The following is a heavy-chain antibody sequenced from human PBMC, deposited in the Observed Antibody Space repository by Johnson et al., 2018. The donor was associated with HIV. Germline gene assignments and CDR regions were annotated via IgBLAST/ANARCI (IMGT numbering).Heavy chain of an antibody. CDR1: GFTFSSYW. D-gene: IGHD7-27*01. V-gene: IGHV3-74*01. CDR2: INSDGSSI. J-gene: IGHJ3*02. CDR3: ARGSGVGAFDI. Sequence: VQLVESGGGLVQPGGSLRLSCAVSGFTFSSYWMHWVRQAPGKGLVWVSRINSDGSSITYADSVKGRFTSSRDNSKNSLYLQMSSLRVEDTAVYYCARGSGVGAFDIWGQGTMVTVSS.